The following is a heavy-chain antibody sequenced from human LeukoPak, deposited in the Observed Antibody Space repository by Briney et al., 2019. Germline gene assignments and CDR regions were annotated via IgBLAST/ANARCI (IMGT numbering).Heavy chain of an antibody. J-gene: IGHJ1*01. CDR1: GGSISSYY. D-gene: IGHD3-3*01. V-gene: IGHV4-59*01. CDR2: IDYSGST. CDR3: ARVGITIFGVGPEYFQH. Sequence: SETLSLTCSVSGGSISSYYWSWIRQPPGKGLEWIGYIDYSGSTNYNPSLKSRVTISVDTSKNQFSLKLTSVTAADTAVYYCARVGITIFGVGPEYFQHWGQGTLVTVSS.